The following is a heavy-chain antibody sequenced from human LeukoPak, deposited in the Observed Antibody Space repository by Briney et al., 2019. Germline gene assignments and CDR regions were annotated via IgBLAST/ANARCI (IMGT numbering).Heavy chain of an antibody. CDR2: ISSSSSYI. CDR1: GFTFSSYS. J-gene: IGHJ6*04. D-gene: IGHD3-22*01. V-gene: IGHV3-21*01. CDR3: ARDKQGFTMIAPMDV. Sequence: GGSLRLSCAASGFTFSSYSMNWVRQAPGKGLEWVSSISSSSSYIYYADSVKGRFTISRDNAKNSLYLQMNSLRAEDTAVYYCARDKQGFTMIAPMDVWGKGTTVTVSS.